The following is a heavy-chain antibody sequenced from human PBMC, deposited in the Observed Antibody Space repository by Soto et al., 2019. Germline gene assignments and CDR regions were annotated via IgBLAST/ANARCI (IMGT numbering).Heavy chain of an antibody. CDR1: GFTFSSYS. V-gene: IGHV3-48*01. CDR3: ARVWHDVWSGVDS. CDR2: ISSSSSTI. Sequence: EVQLVASGGGLVQPGGSLRLSCAASGFTFSSYSMNWVRQAPGKGLEWVSYISSSSSTISYADSVKGRFTISRDNAKNSLYLQMNSLRAEDTAVYYWARVWHDVWSGVDSWGQGTLVTVSS. D-gene: IGHD3-3*01. J-gene: IGHJ4*02.